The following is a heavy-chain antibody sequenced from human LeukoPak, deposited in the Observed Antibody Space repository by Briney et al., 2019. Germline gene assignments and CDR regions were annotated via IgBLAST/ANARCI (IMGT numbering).Heavy chain of an antibody. D-gene: IGHD1-26*01. V-gene: IGHV4-30-2*01. CDR1: GGSISSGGYS. CDR2: IYHSGST. CDR3: ARGQFQWGADY. J-gene: IGHJ4*02. Sequence: SQTLSLTCAVSGGSISSGGYSWSWIRQPPGRGLEWIGYIYHSGSTYYNPSLKSRVTISVDRSKNQFSLKLSSVTAADTAVYYCARGQFQWGADYWGQGTLVTVSS.